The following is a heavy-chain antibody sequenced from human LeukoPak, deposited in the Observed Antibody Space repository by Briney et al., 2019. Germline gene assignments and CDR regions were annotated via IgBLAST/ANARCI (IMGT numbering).Heavy chain of an antibody. J-gene: IGHJ5*02. Sequence: PGGSLSLSCAASGFSFSDNFMGWLRQAPGKGLQWVSYINSGGDMIYYSDAVKGRFSISRDNSKRSLYLQMNRLRVDDTAVYFCARGAYGWTFNPWGQGTLVSVSS. CDR3: ARGAYGWTFNP. CDR1: GFSFSDNF. D-gene: IGHD3-10*01. V-gene: IGHV3-11*01. CDR2: INSGGDMI.